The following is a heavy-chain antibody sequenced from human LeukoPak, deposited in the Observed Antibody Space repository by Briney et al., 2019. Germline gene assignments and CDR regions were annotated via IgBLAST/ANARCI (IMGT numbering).Heavy chain of an antibody. D-gene: IGHD2-21*01. CDR3: ARPHCGGDCYSDFGGWNAFDI. J-gene: IGHJ3*02. Sequence: PGGSLRLSCATSGFTFSDYYMSWIRQAPGKGLEWVSYISSSGSTIYYADSVKGRFTISRDNAKNSLYLQMNSLRAEDTAVYYCARPHCGGDCYSDFGGWNAFDIWGQGTMVTVSS. CDR1: GFTFSDYY. V-gene: IGHV3-11*04. CDR2: ISSSGSTI.